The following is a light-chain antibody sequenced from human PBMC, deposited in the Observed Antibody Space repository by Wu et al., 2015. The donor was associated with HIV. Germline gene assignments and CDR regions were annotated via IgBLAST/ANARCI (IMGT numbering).Light chain of an antibody. CDR1: QSVRSSH. V-gene: IGKV3D-20*02. CDR2: AAS. Sequence: EIVLTQSPGTLSLSPGEGATLSCRASQSVRSSHLAWYQQKPGQAPRLIIYAASTRATGIPDRFSGSGSGTDFTLTISRLEPEDFAVYYCQQRSNWPPWTFGQGTKVEIK. J-gene: IGKJ1*01. CDR3: QQRSNWPPWT.